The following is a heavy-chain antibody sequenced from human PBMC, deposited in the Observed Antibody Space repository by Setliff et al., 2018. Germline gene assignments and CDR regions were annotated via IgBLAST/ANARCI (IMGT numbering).Heavy chain of an antibody. V-gene: IGHV4-4*08. J-gene: IGHJ6*04. CDR2: IYTSGST. CDR1: GGSISSYY. Sequence: ETLSLTCTVSGGSISSYYWSWIRQPPGKGLEWIGYIYTSGSTNYNPSLKSRVTISVDTSKNQFSLKLSSVTAADTAVYYCARDGLGAFSLRSMDVWGKGTTVTVSS. D-gene: IGHD3-3*02. CDR3: ARDGLGAFSLRSMDV.